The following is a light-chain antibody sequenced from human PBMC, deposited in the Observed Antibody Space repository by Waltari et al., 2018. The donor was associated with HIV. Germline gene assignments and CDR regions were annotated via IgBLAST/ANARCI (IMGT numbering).Light chain of an antibody. CDR2: SNK. CDR3: AAWDDSLHGEL. J-gene: IGLJ2*01. CDR1: YSNIGSNT. Sequence: QSVLTQTPSLSGTPGQRVTISCSGGYSNIGSNTVNWYQQFPGTAPRLLIYSNKQGPSGVPGRFSGSKSGTSASLVISELQSQDEADYHCAAWDDSLHGELFGGGTKLTVL. V-gene: IGLV1-44*01.